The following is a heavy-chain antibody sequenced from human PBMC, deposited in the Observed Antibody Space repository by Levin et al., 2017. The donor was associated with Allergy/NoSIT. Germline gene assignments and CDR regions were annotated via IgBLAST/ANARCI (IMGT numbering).Heavy chain of an antibody. J-gene: IGHJ4*02. Sequence: SETLSLTCTVSGGSISSYYWSWIRQPPGKGLEWIGYIYYSGSTNYNPSLKSRVTISVDTSKNQFSLKLSSVTAADTAVYYCARTIGSRPEKYYCGYWGQGTLVTVSS. CDR3: ARTIGSRPEKYYCGY. V-gene: IGHV4-59*01. CDR2: IYYSGST. D-gene: IGHD3-10*01. CDR1: GGSISSYY.